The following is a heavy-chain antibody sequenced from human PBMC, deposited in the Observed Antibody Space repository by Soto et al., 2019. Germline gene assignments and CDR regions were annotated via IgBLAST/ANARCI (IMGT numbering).Heavy chain of an antibody. Sequence: PGGSLRLSCAASGFTFSSYWMSWVRQAPGKGLEWVANIKQDGSEKYYVDSVKGRFTISRDNAKNSLYLQMNSLRAEDTAVYYCASPDPAAATDEDAFDIWGQGTMVTVSS. CDR3: ASPDPAAATDEDAFDI. V-gene: IGHV3-7*01. CDR1: GFTFSSYW. D-gene: IGHD2-15*01. CDR2: IKQDGSEK. J-gene: IGHJ3*02.